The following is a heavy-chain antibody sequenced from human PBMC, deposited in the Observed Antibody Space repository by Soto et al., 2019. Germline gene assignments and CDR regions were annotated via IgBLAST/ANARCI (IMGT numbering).Heavy chain of an antibody. V-gene: IGHV1-18*04. Sequence: EASVKVSCKASGYTFTSYGISWVRQAPGQGLEWMGWISAYNGNANYAQKLQGRVTMTTDTSTSTAYMELRSLRSDDTAVYYCARARGVSYYYDSSAPGGYWGQGPLVTVSS. CDR1: GYTFTSYG. J-gene: IGHJ4*02. CDR2: ISAYNGNA. D-gene: IGHD3-22*01. CDR3: ARARGVSYYYDSSAPGGY.